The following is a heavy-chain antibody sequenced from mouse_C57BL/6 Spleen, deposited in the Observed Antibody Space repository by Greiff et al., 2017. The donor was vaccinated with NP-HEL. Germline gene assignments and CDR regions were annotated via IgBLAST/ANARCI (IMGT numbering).Heavy chain of an antibody. J-gene: IGHJ4*01. V-gene: IGHV1-26*01. CDR2: INPNNGGT. D-gene: IGHD1-1*01. CDR3: GTVVASYYAMDY. Sequence: EVQLQQSGPELVKPGASVKISCKASGYTFTDYYMNWVKQSHGKSLEWIGDINPNNGGTSYNQKFKGKATLTVDKSSSTAYMELRSLTSEDSAVYYCGTVVASYYAMDYWGQGTSVTVSS. CDR1: GYTFTDYY.